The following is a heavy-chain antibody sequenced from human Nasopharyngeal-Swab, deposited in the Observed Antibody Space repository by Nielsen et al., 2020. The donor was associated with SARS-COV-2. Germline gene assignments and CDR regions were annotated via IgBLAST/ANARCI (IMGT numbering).Heavy chain of an antibody. CDR2: ISYEGSKK. Sequence: LKISCAASGFNFNNYGMHWVRQAPGKGLEWVAVISYEGSKKFYVASVEGRFTVSRDFSKNTLFLQMSSLRPEDTAVYYCAKATQIFWFGQFRNDAFDVWGRGTMVTVSS. CDR1: GFNFNNYG. CDR3: AKATQIFWFGQFRNDAFDV. V-gene: IGHV3-30*18. J-gene: IGHJ3*01. D-gene: IGHD3-10*01.